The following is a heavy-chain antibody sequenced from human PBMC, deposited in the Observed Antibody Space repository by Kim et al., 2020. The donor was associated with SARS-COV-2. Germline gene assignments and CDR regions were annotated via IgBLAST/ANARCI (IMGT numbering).Heavy chain of an antibody. D-gene: IGHD1-26*01. J-gene: IGHJ4*02. CDR1: GGSVSSYY. V-gene: IGHV4-59*02. CDR2: IYSSGST. CDR3: AGCYYGMGTFDY. Sequence: SETLSLTCTVAGGSVSSYYCTWIRQSPGKGLEWIGYIYSSGSTDYNPSLKSRVSISLDTSNNQFSLRLTSVTAADTAVYYCAGCYYGMGTFDYWGPGTL.